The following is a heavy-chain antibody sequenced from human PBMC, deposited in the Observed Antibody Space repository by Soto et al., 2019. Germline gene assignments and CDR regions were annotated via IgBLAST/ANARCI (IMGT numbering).Heavy chain of an antibody. J-gene: IGHJ4*02. Sequence: SETLSLTCTVSGGSISSYYWSWIRPPPGKGLEWIGYIYYSGSTNYNPSLKSRVTISVDTSKNQFSLKLSSVTAADTAMYYCARVGAELGPYFDYWGQGTLVTVSS. CDR3: ARVGAELGPYFDY. CDR2: IYYSGST. D-gene: IGHD3-16*01. V-gene: IGHV4-59*01. CDR1: GGSISSYY.